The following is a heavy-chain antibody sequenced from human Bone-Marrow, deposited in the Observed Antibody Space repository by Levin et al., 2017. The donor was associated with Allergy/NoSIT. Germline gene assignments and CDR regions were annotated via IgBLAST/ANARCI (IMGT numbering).Heavy chain of an antibody. Sequence: GGSLRLSCAVSGFTFDDYGMNWVRQAPGKGLEWVSGINWNGASTGYVDSVKGRFTISRDNAKNSLYLQMNSLRAEDTALYYCARARSSDYYFDYWGQGTLVTVSS. CDR3: ARARSSDYYFDY. CDR1: GFTFDDYG. CDR2: INWNGAST. V-gene: IGHV3-20*04. J-gene: IGHJ4*02.